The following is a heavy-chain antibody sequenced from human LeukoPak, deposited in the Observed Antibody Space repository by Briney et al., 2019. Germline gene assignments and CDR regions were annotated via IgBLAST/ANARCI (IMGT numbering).Heavy chain of an antibody. CDR2: INHSGST. J-gene: IGHJ3*02. V-gene: IGHV4-34*01. CDR1: GGSFSGYY. CDR3: AREALDAFDI. Sequence: SETLSLTRAVYGGSFSGYYWSWIRQPPGKGLEWIGEINHSGSTNYNPSLKSRLTISVDTSKNQFSLKLSSVTAADTAVYYCAREALDAFDIWGQGTMVTVSS.